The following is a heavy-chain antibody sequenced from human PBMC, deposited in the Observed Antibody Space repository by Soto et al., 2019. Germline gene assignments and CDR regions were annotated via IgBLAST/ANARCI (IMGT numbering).Heavy chain of an antibody. J-gene: IGHJ4*02. CDR2: ITKSSRTT. Sequence: GRSLRLSCAASGFTFSTYSMNWVRQAPGKGLEWISYITKSSRTTYYADSVKGRFTISRDNSKNTLYLQMSSLRAEDTAVYYCVRQGSSGYYYGYWGQGTLVTVSS. CDR1: GFTFSTYS. D-gene: IGHD3-22*01. CDR3: VRQGSSGYYYGY. V-gene: IGHV3-48*01.